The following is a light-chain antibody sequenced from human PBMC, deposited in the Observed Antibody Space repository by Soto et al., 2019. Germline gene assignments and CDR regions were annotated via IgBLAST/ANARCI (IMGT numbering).Light chain of an antibody. Sequence: QSALTQPRSVSGSPGQSVTISCTGTSSDVGGYQSVSWYQQHPVKAPKLMIYDVSKRPSGVPDRFSGSKSGNTASLTISGLQAEDEADYYCCSFAGTSYVFGTGTKLTVL. CDR3: CSFAGTSYV. CDR1: SSDVGGYQS. V-gene: IGLV2-11*01. CDR2: DVS. J-gene: IGLJ1*01.